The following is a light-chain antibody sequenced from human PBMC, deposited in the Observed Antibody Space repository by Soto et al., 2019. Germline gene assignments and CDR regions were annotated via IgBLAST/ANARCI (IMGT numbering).Light chain of an antibody. Sequence: QSVLPQPASMSGSPGQSITISCTGTDSDVGSFNLVSWYRQHPGKAPKLMIYEVSKRPSGVSTRFSGSKSGNTASLTISGLQAEDEADYYCCSYAGSGTLIFATGTQLTVL. V-gene: IGLV2-23*02. CDR1: DSDVGSFNL. CDR3: CSYAGSGTLI. CDR2: EVS. J-gene: IGLJ1*01.